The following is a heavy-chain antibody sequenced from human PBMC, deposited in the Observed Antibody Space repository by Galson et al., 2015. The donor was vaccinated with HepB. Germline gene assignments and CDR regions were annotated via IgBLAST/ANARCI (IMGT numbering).Heavy chain of an antibody. Sequence: SLRLSCAASGLTFSSYAMSWVRQAPGKGLEWVSAISGSGGSTYYADSVKGRFTISRDNSKNTLYLQMNSLRAEDTAVYYCAKEGYCSSTSCYQAFDIWGQGTMVTVSS. D-gene: IGHD2-2*01. CDR1: GLTFSSYA. J-gene: IGHJ3*02. V-gene: IGHV3-23*01. CDR2: ISGSGGST. CDR3: AKEGYCSSTSCYQAFDI.